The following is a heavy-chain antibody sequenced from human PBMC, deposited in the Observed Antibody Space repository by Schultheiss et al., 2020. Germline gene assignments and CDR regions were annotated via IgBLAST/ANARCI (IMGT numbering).Heavy chain of an antibody. CDR3: AREHCSSTSCYAGYFQH. CDR1: GFTVCSNY. D-gene: IGHD2-2*01. J-gene: IGHJ1*01. V-gene: IGHV3-53*01. Sequence: GESLKISCAASGFTVCSNYMSWVRQAPGKGLEWVSVIYSGGSTYYADSVKGRFTISRDNSKNTLYLQMNSLRAEDTAVYYCAREHCSSTSCYAGYFQHWGQGTLVNVSS. CDR2: IYSGGST.